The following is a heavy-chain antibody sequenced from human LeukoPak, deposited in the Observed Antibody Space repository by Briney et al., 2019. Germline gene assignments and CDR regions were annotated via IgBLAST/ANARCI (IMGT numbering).Heavy chain of an antibody. V-gene: IGHV1-2*02. CDR2: INPNSGGT. D-gene: IGHD2-2*01. CDR3: ARGDIVVVPAAAFDY. CDR1: GYTFTGYY. Sequence: SVKVSCKASGYTFTGYYMHWVRQAPGQGLEWMGWINPNSGGTNYAQKFQGRVTMTRDTSISTAYMELSRLRSDDTAVYYCARGDIVVVPAAAFDYWGQGTLVTVSS. J-gene: IGHJ4*02.